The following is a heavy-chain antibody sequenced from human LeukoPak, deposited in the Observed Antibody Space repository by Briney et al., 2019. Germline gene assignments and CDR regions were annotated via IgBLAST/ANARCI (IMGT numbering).Heavy chain of an antibody. CDR3: ARRLTQYDCFDP. CDR1: GDSFSSSSVT. V-gene: IGHV6-1*01. D-gene: IGHD2-2*01. J-gene: IGHJ5*02. Sequence: SQTLSLTCAISGDSFSSSSVTWNWIRQSPSRGLEWLGRTYCRSTWYNDYAVSVRGRITVNPDTSKNQFSLHLNSVTPEDTAVYYCARRLTQYDCFDPWGQGILVTVSS. CDR2: TYCRSTWYN.